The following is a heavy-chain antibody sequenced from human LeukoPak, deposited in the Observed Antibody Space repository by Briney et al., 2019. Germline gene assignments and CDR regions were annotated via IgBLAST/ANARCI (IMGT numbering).Heavy chain of an antibody. CDR3: AREAVAGKVDY. CDR1: GAPLRSHY. Sequence: KPSETLSLTCSVSGAPLRSHYWAWIRQSPGKGLEWVSYISSSSSYTNYADSVKGRFTISRDNAKNSLYLQMNSLRAEDTAVYYCAREAVAGKVDYWGQGTLVTVSS. J-gene: IGHJ4*02. D-gene: IGHD6-19*01. V-gene: IGHV3-11*05. CDR2: ISSSSSYT.